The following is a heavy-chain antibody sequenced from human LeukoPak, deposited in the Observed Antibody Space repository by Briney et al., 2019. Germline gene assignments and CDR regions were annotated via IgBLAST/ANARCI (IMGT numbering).Heavy chain of an antibody. J-gene: IGHJ6*03. Sequence: GASVKVSCKASGGTFSSYAISWVRQAPGQGLEWMGWMNPNSGNTGYAQKFQGRVTITRNTSISTAYMELSSLRSEDTAVYYCARVPAASRQRYKVVKYYYYMDVWGKGTTVTVSS. V-gene: IGHV1-8*03. CDR2: MNPNSGNT. CDR3: ARVPAASRQRYKVVKYYYYMDV. D-gene: IGHD2-2*01. CDR1: GGTFSSYA.